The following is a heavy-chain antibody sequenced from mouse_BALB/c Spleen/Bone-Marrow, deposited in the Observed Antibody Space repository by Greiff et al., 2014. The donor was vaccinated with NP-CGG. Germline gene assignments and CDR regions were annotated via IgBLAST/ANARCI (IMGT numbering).Heavy chain of an antibody. CDR1: GFNIKDTY. CDR3: ASYYYGSSSFAY. J-gene: IGHJ3*01. Sequence: VQLKESGAELLKPGASVKLSCTASGFNIKDTYMHWGKQRPEQGLGWIGRIDPANGNTKYDPKFQGKATITADTSSNTAYLQLSSLTSEDTAVYYCASYYYGSSSFAYWGQGTLVTVS. CDR2: IDPANGNT. V-gene: IGHV14-3*02. D-gene: IGHD1-1*01.